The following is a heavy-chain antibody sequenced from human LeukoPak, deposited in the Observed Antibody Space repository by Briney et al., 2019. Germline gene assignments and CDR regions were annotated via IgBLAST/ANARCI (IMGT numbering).Heavy chain of an antibody. D-gene: IGHD3-10*01. Sequence: ASVKVSCKASGYTFTGYYMHWVRQAPGQGLEWMGWINPNSGGTNYAQKFQGRVTMTRDTSISTAYMELSRLRSDDTAVYYCARAKVQLLWFGDAFDPWGQGTLVTASS. J-gene: IGHJ5*02. CDR2: INPNSGGT. CDR1: GYTFTGYY. V-gene: IGHV1-2*02. CDR3: ARAKVQLLWFGDAFDP.